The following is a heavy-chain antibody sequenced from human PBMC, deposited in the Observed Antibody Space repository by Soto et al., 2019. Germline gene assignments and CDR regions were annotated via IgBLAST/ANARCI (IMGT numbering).Heavy chain of an antibody. CDR2: IYYSGST. J-gene: IGHJ3*02. CDR1: GVSISSSSYY. D-gene: IGHD1-26*01. Sequence: SETLSLTCTFSGVSISSSSYYWGWIRQPPGKGLEWIGTIYYSGSTYYNPSLKSRVTISVDTSKNQFSLKLSSVTAADTAVYYCARQGSGSYNAFDIWGQGTVVTVS. V-gene: IGHV4-39*01. CDR3: ARQGSGSYNAFDI.